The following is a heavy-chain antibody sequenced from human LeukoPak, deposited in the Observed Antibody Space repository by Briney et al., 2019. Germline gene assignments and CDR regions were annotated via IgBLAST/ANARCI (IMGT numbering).Heavy chain of an antibody. V-gene: IGHV3-21*04. CDR3: ARGAATGPTLGLDY. CDR1: GFTFSSYS. Sequence: PGGSLRLSCAASGFTFSSYSMNWVRQAPGKGLEWVSSISSSSSYIYYADSVKGRFAISRDISKNTVYLQMYSLRAEDTAVYYCARGAATGPTLGLDYWGQGTLVTVSS. D-gene: IGHD6-13*01. J-gene: IGHJ4*02. CDR2: ISSSSSYI.